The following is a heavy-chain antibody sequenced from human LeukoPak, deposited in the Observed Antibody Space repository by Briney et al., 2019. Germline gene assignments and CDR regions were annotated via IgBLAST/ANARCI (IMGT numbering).Heavy chain of an antibody. V-gene: IGHV1-46*01. CDR2: INPSGGSR. CDR3: ARDKGALISRSITIFGVVPENWFDP. Sequence: ASVKVSCKASGYTFTSYYMHRVRLAPGQGLEWMGIINPSGGSRSYAQKFQGRVTMTRDTSTSTVYMELSSLRSEDTAVYYCARDKGALISRSITIFGVVPENWFDPWGQGTLVTVSS. J-gene: IGHJ5*02. CDR1: GYTFTSYY. D-gene: IGHD3-3*01.